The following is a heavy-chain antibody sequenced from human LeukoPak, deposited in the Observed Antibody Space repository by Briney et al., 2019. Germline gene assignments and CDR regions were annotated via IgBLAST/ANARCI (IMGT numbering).Heavy chain of an antibody. CDR1: GFTFSSYA. J-gene: IGHJ4*02. Sequence: GGSLRPSCAASGFTFSSYAMSWVRQAPGKGLEWVSAISGSGGSTYYADSVKGRFTISRDNSKNTLYLQMNSLRAEDTAVYYCAKSPRALRGVRLFDYWGQGTLVTVSS. V-gene: IGHV3-23*01. CDR2: ISGSGGST. CDR3: AKSPRALRGVRLFDY. D-gene: IGHD3-10*01.